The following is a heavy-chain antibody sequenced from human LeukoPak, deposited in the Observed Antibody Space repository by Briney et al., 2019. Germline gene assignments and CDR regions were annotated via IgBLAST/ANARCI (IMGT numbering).Heavy chain of an antibody. Sequence: SETLSLTCTVSGGSISSYYWSWIRQPPGKGLEWIGYIYYSGTTNYNPSLKSRVTISVDTSKNQFSLKLSSVTAADTAVYYCARWIAATRIPYYYYYGMDVWGQGTTVTVSS. J-gene: IGHJ6*02. CDR1: GGSISSYY. CDR3: ARWIAATRIPYYYYYGMDV. CDR2: IYYSGTT. V-gene: IGHV4-59*12. D-gene: IGHD2-15*01.